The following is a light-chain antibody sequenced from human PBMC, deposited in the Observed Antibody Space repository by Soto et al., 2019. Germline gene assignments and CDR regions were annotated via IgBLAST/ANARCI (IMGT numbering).Light chain of an antibody. Sequence: EVVLTQSPGTLSLSPGERATLSCRASQSVGSSNLAWYQQKSGQSPRLLIYAASSRATGIPDRFSGSGSGTAFTLTVSTLEPEDFAGYYCQQFGDAPYTFGQGTTLEI. CDR3: QQFGDAPYT. J-gene: IGKJ2*01. CDR1: QSVGSSN. V-gene: IGKV3-20*01. CDR2: AAS.